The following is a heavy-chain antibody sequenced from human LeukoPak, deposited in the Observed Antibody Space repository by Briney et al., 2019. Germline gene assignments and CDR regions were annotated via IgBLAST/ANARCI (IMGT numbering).Heavy chain of an antibody. Sequence: GASVKVSCKASGFTFTNYAIHWVRQAAGQRLEWMGWINAGNGDTKYSQMFQGRVTITSDTSATTAYMELRSLRSDDTAVYYCARVLLRYYYGSGSYPTDYWGQGTLVTVSS. J-gene: IGHJ4*02. CDR3: ARVLLRYYYGSGSYPTDY. V-gene: IGHV1-3*01. D-gene: IGHD3-10*01. CDR2: INAGNGDT. CDR1: GFTFTNYA.